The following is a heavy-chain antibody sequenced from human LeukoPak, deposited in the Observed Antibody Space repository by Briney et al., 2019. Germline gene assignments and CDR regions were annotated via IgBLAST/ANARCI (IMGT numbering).Heavy chain of an antibody. CDR2: IYYSGST. CDR1: GGSISSYY. D-gene: IGHD2-2*01. J-gene: IGHJ5*02. CDR3: ARGPYIVVVPAAPNWFDP. V-gene: IGHV4-59*01. Sequence: SETLSLTCTVSGGSISSYYWSWIRQPPGKGLEWLGYIYYSGSTNYNPSLKSRVTISVDTSKNQFSLKLSSVTAADTAVYYCARGPYIVVVPAAPNWFDPWGQGTLVTVSS.